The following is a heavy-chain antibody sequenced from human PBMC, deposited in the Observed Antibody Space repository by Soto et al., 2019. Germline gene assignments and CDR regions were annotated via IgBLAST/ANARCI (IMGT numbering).Heavy chain of an antibody. CDR1: GYTFTSYS. Sequence: ASVKVSCKASGYTFTSYSMYWVRQAPGQGLEWMGIINPSGGSTSYAQKFQGRVTMTRDTSTSTVYMELSSLRSEDTAVYYCARDHCSSTSCYVYYYYGMDVWGQGTTVTVSS. J-gene: IGHJ6*02. V-gene: IGHV1-46*01. CDR2: INPSGGST. D-gene: IGHD2-2*01. CDR3: ARDHCSSTSCYVYYYYGMDV.